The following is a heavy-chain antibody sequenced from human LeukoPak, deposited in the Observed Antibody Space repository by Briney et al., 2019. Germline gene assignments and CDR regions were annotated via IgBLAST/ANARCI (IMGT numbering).Heavy chain of an antibody. CDR1: GYSFTTYW. V-gene: IGHV5-51*01. D-gene: IGHD1-26*01. CDR3: ARHEGSGSYYSY. Sequence: GESLKISCKGSGYSFTTYWIAWVRQMPGRGLEWMGIISPDDSEIRYSPSFRGQVAISADKSTSTAYLQWSRLKASDTAIYYCARHEGSGSYYSYWGQGTLVTVSS. CDR2: ISPDDSEI. J-gene: IGHJ4*02.